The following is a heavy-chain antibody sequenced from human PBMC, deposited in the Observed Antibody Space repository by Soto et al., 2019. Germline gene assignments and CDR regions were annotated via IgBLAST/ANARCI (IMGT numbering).Heavy chain of an antibody. CDR2: IYYSGST. CDR1: GGSISSSSYY. V-gene: IGHV4-39*01. D-gene: IGHD2-2*01. CDR3: AITRAYQRPDDTEWYFDY. J-gene: IGHJ4*02. Sequence: PSETLSLTCTVSGGSISSSSYYWGWIRQPPGKGLEWIGSIYYSGSTYYNPSLKSRVTISVDTSKNQFSLKLSSVTAADTAVYYCAITRAYQRPDDTEWYFDYWGQGTLVTVSS.